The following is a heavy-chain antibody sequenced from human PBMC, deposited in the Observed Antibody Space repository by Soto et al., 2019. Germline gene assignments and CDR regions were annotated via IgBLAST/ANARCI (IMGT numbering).Heavy chain of an antibody. D-gene: IGHD3-9*01. CDR1: GFTFSSYW. Sequence: GGSLRLSCAASGFTFSSYWMSWVRQAPGKGLEWVANIKQDGSEKYYVDSVKGRFTISRDNAKNSLYLQMNSLRAEDTAVYYCAREGYYYDILTGYYAFDIWGQGTMVTVSS. CDR2: IKQDGSEK. V-gene: IGHV3-7*01. J-gene: IGHJ3*02. CDR3: AREGYYYDILTGYYAFDI.